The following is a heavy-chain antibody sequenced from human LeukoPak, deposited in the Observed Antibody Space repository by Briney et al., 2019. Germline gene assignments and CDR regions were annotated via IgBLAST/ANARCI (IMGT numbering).Heavy chain of an antibody. D-gene: IGHD5-24*01. V-gene: IGHV3-23*01. Sequence: GGSLRLSCAASGFTFSSYAMSWVRQAPGKGLEWVSAISGSGGSTYYADSVKGRFTISRDNSKNTLYLQMNSLRVEDTAVYYCARDEGWLQLDYWGQGTLVTVSS. CDR2: ISGSGGST. J-gene: IGHJ4*02. CDR3: ARDEGWLQLDY. CDR1: GFTFSSYA.